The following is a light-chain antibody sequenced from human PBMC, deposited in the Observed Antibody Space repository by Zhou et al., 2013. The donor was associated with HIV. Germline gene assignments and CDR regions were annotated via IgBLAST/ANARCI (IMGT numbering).Light chain of an antibody. V-gene: IGKV2-30*01. Sequence: DAVMTQSPLSLSVTLGQSASISCRSSQSLANSDGNTFLNWFHQRPGQSPRPLIYQVSKRHSGVPDRFSGSGSGTDFTLEISRVAAEDAGVYYCMQRIEFPLTFGGGTKVEIK. CDR3: MQRIEFPLT. J-gene: IGKJ4*01. CDR1: QSLANSDGNTF. CDR2: QVS.